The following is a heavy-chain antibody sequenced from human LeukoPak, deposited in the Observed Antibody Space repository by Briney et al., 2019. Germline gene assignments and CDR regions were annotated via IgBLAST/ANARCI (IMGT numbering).Heavy chain of an antibody. CDR3: ARNWVPTVFAVAHAFDF. Sequence: SETLSLTCTVSGGTIRGYYWSWIRQPPGKGLEWLGYIYYGGTTNYNPSLKSRLTISVDTYKNQFSLKLGSVTAADTAVYYCARNWVPTVFAVAHAFDFWGQGTMVTVSS. V-gene: IGHV4-59*01. CDR1: GGTIRGYY. J-gene: IGHJ3*01. CDR2: IYYGGTT. D-gene: IGHD3-3*01.